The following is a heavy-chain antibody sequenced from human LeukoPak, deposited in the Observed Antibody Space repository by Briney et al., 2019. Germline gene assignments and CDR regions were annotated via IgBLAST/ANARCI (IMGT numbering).Heavy chain of an antibody. D-gene: IGHD4-17*01. V-gene: IGHV3-30-3*01. CDR3: AKDQGPDYAPVGSATQVY. Sequence: PGRSLRLSCAASGFTFSSYAMHWVRQAPGKGLEWVAVISYDGSNKYYADSVKGRFTISRDNSKNTLYLQMNSLRGEDTAIYYCAKDQGPDYAPVGSATQVYWGQGALVTVSS. CDR2: ISYDGSNK. CDR1: GFTFSSYA. J-gene: IGHJ4*02.